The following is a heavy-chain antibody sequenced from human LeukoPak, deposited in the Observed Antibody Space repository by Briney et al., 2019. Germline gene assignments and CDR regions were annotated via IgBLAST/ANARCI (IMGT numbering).Heavy chain of an antibody. CDR3: ATSRSFDY. Sequence: GGSLRLSCAAPGFTFSSYWMSWVRQAPGKGLEWVANIKQDGSEKYYVDSVKSRFTISRDNAKSSLFLQMNSLRAEDTAVYYCATSRSFDYWGQGTLVTVSS. CDR1: GFTFSSYW. V-gene: IGHV3-7*03. CDR2: IKQDGSEK. J-gene: IGHJ4*02.